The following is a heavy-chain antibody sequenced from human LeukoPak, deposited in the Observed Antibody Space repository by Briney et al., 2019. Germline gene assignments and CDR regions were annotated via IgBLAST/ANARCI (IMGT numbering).Heavy chain of an antibody. CDR3: ARVSSPLTATIFGVVPLIDY. J-gene: IGHJ4*02. D-gene: IGHD3-3*01. CDR2: INPSGGST. CDR1: GYTFTSYY. Sequence: GASVKVSCKASGYTFTSYYMHWVRQAPGQGLEWMGIINPSGGSTSYAQKFQGRVTMTRDTSTSTVYMELSSLRSEDTAVYYCARVSSPLTATIFGVVPLIDYWGQGTLVTVSS. V-gene: IGHV1-46*01.